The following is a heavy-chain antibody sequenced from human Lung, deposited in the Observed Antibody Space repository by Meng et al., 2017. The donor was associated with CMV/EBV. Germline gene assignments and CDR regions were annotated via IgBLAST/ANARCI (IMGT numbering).Heavy chain of an antibody. CDR1: GGSISSFY. Sequence: SXTLSLXCSASGGSISSFYWSWIRQPPGKGLEWIGYIHCSGNTNYNPSLKSRVTISVDTSKSHLSLKLSSVTAADTAVYYCARDNGCDGGGYNYYGMDVWXQGTXVNGAS. CDR3: ARDNGCDGGGYNYYGMDV. J-gene: IGHJ6*01. CDR2: IHCSGNT. V-gene: IGHV4-59*01. D-gene: IGHD5-12*01.